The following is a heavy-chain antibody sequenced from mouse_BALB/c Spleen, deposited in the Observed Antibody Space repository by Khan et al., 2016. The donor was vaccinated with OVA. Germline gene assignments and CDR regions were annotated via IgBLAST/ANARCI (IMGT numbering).Heavy chain of an antibody. CDR2: ISSGGDYT. Sequence: EVELVESGGDLVKPGGSLKLSCAASGFTFSSYSMSWVRQTPDKRLEWVASISSGGDYTYYQDSVKGRFTISRDNAKNTLYLQISDLKSEDTAMYYGADHLTGSFAYWGQGTLVTVSA. CDR3: ADHLTGSFAY. V-gene: IGHV5-6*01. D-gene: IGHD4-1*01. CDR1: GFTFSSYS. J-gene: IGHJ3*01.